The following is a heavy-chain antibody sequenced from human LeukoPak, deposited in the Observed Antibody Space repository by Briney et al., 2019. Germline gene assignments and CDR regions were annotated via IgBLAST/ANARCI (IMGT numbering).Heavy chain of an antibody. CDR1: GFTFSSDW. J-gene: IGHJ4*02. Sequence: GGSLRLSCAASGFTFSSDWMSWVRQAPGKGREWGANIKQDGSEKYYVDSVKGRFTISRDNAKNSLYLQMNSLRAEDTAVYYCARGTIAAAGYYYFDYWGQGTQVTVSS. V-gene: IGHV3-7*04. CDR2: IKQDGSEK. CDR3: ARGTIAAAGYYYFDY. D-gene: IGHD6-13*01.